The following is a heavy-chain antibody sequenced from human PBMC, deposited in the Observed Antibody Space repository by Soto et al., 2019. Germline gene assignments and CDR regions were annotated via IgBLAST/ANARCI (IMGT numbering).Heavy chain of an antibody. J-gene: IGHJ5*02. Sequence: QVQLVQSGAEVKKPGASVKVSCKASGYTFTGYYMHWVRQAPGQGLEWMGWINPNSGGTNYAQKFQGRVTMTRDTSISTAYMELSRLRSDDTAVYYCAADPRHCSSTSCPRTPNWFDPWGQGTLVTVSS. V-gene: IGHV1-2*02. CDR3: AADPRHCSSTSCPRTPNWFDP. CDR1: GYTFTGYY. D-gene: IGHD2-2*01. CDR2: INPNSGGT.